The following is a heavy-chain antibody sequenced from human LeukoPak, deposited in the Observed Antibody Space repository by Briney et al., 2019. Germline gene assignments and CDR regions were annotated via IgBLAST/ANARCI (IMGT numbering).Heavy chain of an antibody. CDR1: GYTFTSYY. J-gene: IGHJ6*03. D-gene: IGHD2-2*01. CDR3: ARTCGSSTSCYAYMDV. Sequence: ASVKVSCKASGYTFTSYYMHWVRQAPGQGLEWMGIINPSGGSTSYAQKFQGRVTMTRDTSTSTVYMELSSLRSEDTAVYYCARTCGSSTSCYAYMDVWGKGTTVTISS. CDR2: INPSGGST. V-gene: IGHV1-46*01.